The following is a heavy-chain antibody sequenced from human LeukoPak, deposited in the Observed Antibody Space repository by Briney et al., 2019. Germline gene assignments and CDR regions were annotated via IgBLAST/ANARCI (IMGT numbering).Heavy chain of an antibody. D-gene: IGHD2-15*01. CDR1: GGTFSSYA. CDR3: ARDSGERYCSGGSCYTDAFDI. Sequence: GASVKVSCKASGGTFSSYAISWVRQAPGQGLEWMGRIIPILGIANYAQKFQGRVTITADKSTSTAYMELSSLRSEDTAVYYCARDSGERYCSGGSCYTDAFDIWGQGTMVTVSS. J-gene: IGHJ3*02. V-gene: IGHV1-69*04. CDR2: IIPILGIA.